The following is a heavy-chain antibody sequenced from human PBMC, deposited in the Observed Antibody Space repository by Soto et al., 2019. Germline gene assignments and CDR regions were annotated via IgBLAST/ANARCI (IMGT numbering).Heavy chain of an antibody. J-gene: IGHJ4*02. Sequence: SETLSLTCAVYGGSFSGYYWSWIRQPPGKGLEWIGEINLSGSTNYNPSLKSRVTISVDTSKNQFSLKLSSVTAADTAVYYCARDDYSSSSLDYWGQGTLVTVPS. CDR1: GGSFSGYY. D-gene: IGHD6-6*01. CDR2: INLSGST. CDR3: ARDDYSSSSLDY. V-gene: IGHV4-34*01.